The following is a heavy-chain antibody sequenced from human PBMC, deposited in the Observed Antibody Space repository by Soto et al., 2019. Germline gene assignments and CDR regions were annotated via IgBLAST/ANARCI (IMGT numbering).Heavy chain of an antibody. CDR2: IKSKTDGGTT. D-gene: IGHD1-7*01. CDR3: TTPLTGTTSYRNWFDP. J-gene: IGHJ5*02. CDR1: GFTFSNAW. V-gene: IGHV3-15*01. Sequence: GGSLRLSCAASGFTFSNAWMSWVRQAPGKGLEWVGRIKSKTDGGTTDYAAPVKGRFTISRDDSKNTLYLQMNSLKTEDTAVYYCTTPLTGTTSYRNWFDPWGQGTLVTVSS.